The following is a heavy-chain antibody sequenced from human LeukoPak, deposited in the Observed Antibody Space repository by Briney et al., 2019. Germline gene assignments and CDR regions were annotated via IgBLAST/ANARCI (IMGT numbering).Heavy chain of an antibody. J-gene: IGHJ4*02. CDR2: VGISGDT. V-gene: IGHV3-13*01. D-gene: IGHD6-19*01. Sequence: GRSLRLSCAVSGFTFRSYDMHWVRQVTGKGLEWASAVGISGDTYYAGSVKARFTISRENAKNSLYLQMNSLTAGHTAVYYCVRGGIQVSGIDAIDYWGQRTLVTVSS. CDR1: GFTFRSYD. CDR3: VRGGIQVSGIDAIDY.